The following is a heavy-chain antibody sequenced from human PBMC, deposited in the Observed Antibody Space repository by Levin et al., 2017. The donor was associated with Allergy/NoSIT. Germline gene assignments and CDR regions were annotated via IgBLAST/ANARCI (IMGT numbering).Heavy chain of an antibody. J-gene: IGHJ6*02. D-gene: IGHD3-3*01. V-gene: IGHV3-30*04. CDR2: ISYDGSNK. CDR1: GFTFSSYA. CDR3: ARGGTSTPATKRITIFGVETLRPGSGLAAGMDV. Sequence: GGSLRLSCAASGFTFSSYAMHWVRQAPGKGLEWVAVISYDGSNKFYTDSVKGRFTISRDNSKSTLYLQMNSLRPEDTAVHYCARGGTSTPATKRITIFGVETLRPGSGLAAGMDVWGQGTTVTVSS.